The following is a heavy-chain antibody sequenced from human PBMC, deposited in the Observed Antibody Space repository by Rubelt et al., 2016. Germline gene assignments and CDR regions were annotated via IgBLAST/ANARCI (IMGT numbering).Heavy chain of an antibody. V-gene: IGHV1-69*01. Sequence: QVQLVQSGAEVKKPGSSVKVSCKASGGTFSSYAISWVRQAPGQGLEWMGGIIPIFGTANYAQKFQGGVTITADESTSTAYMELRSLRSDDTAVYYCAREGVKGSRKDGMDVWGQGTTVTVSS. J-gene: IGHJ6*02. CDR3: AREGVKGSRKDGMDV. CDR1: GGTFSSYA. D-gene: IGHD2-8*01. CDR2: IIPIFGTA.